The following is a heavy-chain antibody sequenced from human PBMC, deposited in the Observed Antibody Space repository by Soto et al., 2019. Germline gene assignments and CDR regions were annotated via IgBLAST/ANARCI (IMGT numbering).Heavy chain of an antibody. CDR3: ARNNGDYEVY. V-gene: IGHV3-48*03. CDR2: ISSSGRTI. CDR1: GSTFSSYE. D-gene: IGHD4-17*01. Sequence: GSLRLSCAASGSTFSSYEMNWVRQAPGKGLEWVSYISSSGRTIHYADSVKGRFTVSRDNAKNSLYLQMNSLRVEDSAVYYCARNNGDYEVYWGQGTLVTVSS. J-gene: IGHJ4*02.